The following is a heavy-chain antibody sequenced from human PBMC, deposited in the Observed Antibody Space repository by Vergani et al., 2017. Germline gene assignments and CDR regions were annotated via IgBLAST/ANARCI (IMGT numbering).Heavy chain of an antibody. CDR1: GFTFNHYA. V-gene: IGHV3-23*01. Sequence: EVHLLESGGDLVQPGGSLRLSCAASGFTFNHYAMNWVRQAPGKGLEWVSGISGSGGSTYYAGSVKGRFTISRDSSKNTRYLQMNSLSAGDTAVYYCAKANPRNSGYDYLYYYHAMDVWGQGTTVTVSS. CDR2: ISGSGGST. D-gene: IGHD5-12*01. CDR3: AKANPRNSGYDYLYYYHAMDV. J-gene: IGHJ6*02.